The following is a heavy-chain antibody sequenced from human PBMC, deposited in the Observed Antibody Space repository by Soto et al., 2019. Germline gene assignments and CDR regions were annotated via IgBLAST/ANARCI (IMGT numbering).Heavy chain of an antibody. CDR2: ISSKANSYAT. CDR3: TRNKAMYYYDSSGYFLRPDSFDI. D-gene: IGHD3-22*01. J-gene: IGHJ3*02. Sequence: GGSLRLSCAASGFTFSGSAMHWVRQASGKGLEWVGRISSKANSYATAYAAWVKGSFTISTDDSKNTAYLQMNSLKTEDTAVYYCTRNKAMYYYDSSGYFLRPDSFDIWGQGTMVT. V-gene: IGHV3-73*01. CDR1: GFTFSGSA.